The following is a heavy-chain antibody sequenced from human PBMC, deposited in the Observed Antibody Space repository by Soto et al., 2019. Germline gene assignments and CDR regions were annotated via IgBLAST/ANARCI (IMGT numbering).Heavy chain of an antibody. CDR1: GDSVSSNSAA. J-gene: IGHJ5*02. D-gene: IGHD1-7*01. Sequence: SQTLSLTCAISGDSVSSNSAAWNWIRQSPSRGLEWLGRTYYRSKWYNDYAVSVKSRITINPDTSKNQFSLQLNSVTPEETAVYYCARSMRGGDNWNYVADNWFDPWGQGTLVTVSS. CDR3: ARSMRGGDNWNYVADNWFDP. V-gene: IGHV6-1*01. CDR2: TYYRSKWYN.